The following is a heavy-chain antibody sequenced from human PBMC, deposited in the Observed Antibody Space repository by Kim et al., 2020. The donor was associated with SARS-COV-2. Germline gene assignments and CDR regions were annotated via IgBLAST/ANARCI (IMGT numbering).Heavy chain of an antibody. CDR2: ISAYNGNT. V-gene: IGHV1-18*01. CDR3: ARSRAAATYEGFYYYYMDV. Sequence: ASVKVSCKASGYTFTSYGISWVRQAPGQGLEWMGWISAYNGNTNYAQKLQGRVTMTTDTSTSTAYMELRSLRSDDTAVYYCARSRAAATYEGFYYYYMDVWGQGTTVTVSS. D-gene: IGHD6-13*01. CDR1: GYTFTSYG. J-gene: IGHJ6*03.